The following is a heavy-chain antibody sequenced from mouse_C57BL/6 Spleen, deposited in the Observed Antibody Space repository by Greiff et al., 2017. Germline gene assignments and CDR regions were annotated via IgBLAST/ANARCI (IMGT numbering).Heavy chain of an antibody. CDR2: ISYDGSN. J-gene: IGHJ2*01. CDR1: GYSITSGYY. Sequence: EVKLMESGPGLVKPSQSLSLTCSVTGYSITSGYYWNWIRQFPGNKLEWMGYISYDGSNNYNPSLKNRISITRDTSKNQFFLKLNSVTTEDTATYYCARASSHYFDYWGQGTTLTVSS. V-gene: IGHV3-6*01. CDR3: ARASSHYFDY. D-gene: IGHD1-1*01.